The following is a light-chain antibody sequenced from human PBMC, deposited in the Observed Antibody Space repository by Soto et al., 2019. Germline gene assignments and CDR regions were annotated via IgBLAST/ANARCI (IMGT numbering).Light chain of an antibody. Sequence: EIMMTQSPVTLSLSPGERATLSCRASQSVNSNLAWYQQKPGQAPRLLIYGPSTRATGIPASFIGNGSGTDFTLTASSLQPEDFAVYYCQQYNNWPFTFGPGTKVDIK. V-gene: IGKV3-15*01. CDR2: GPS. CDR1: QSVNSN. CDR3: QQYNNWPFT. J-gene: IGKJ3*01.